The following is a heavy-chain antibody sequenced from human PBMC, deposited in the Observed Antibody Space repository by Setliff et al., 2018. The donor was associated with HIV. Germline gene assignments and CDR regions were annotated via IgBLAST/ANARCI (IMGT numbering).Heavy chain of an antibody. Sequence: SVKVSCKASGGTFSSYAISWVRQAPGQGLEWMGGIIPILGIANYAQKFQGRVTITADKSTSTAYMELSSLRSEDMAVYYCARGKWEPRGYYYYMDVWGKGTTVTVSS. V-gene: IGHV1-69*10. CDR2: IIPILGIA. CDR3: ARGKWEPRGYYYYMDV. D-gene: IGHD1-26*01. CDR1: GGTFSSYA. J-gene: IGHJ6*03.